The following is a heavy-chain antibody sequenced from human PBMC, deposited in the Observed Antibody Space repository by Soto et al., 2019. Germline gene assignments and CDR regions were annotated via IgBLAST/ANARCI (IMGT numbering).Heavy chain of an antibody. CDR1: CGSISSLGYS. CDR2: TYHTGTA. CDR3: ARDRRSYYSDGSGLDF. D-gene: IGHD3-22*01. V-gene: IGHV4-30-2*01. J-gene: IGHJ4*02. Sequence: SEPLSLTCAVSCGSISSLGYSRTWIRQPPGKGLEWVGHTYHTGTAYYSPSLKSRVTISVDTSKNQFSLKLTSATAADTAVYYCARDRRSYYSDGSGLDFWGQGTLVTVSS.